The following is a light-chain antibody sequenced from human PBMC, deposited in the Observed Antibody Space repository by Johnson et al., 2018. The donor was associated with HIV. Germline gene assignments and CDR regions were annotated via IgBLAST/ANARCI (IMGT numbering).Light chain of an antibody. CDR3: GIWATSLCAGGV. Sequence: QSVLTQPPSVSAAPGQKVTISCSGSYSNIGNNYVSWYQQLPGTAPKLLIYKNDKRPSGIPDRFSGSKSGTSATLGITGLQTWDEADYYCGIWATSLCAGGVFGTGTKVTGL. CDR1: YSNIGNNY. J-gene: IGLJ1*01. V-gene: IGLV1-51*02. CDR2: KND.